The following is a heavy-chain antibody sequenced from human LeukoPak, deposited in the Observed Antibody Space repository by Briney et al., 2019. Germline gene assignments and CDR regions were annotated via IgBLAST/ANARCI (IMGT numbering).Heavy chain of an antibody. J-gene: IGHJ5*02. Sequence: GGSLRLSCATSGFTFTNCAMSWVRQTPGKGLEWVSTIRGVGTSTSYADSVKGRFTISRDTSKSTLYLQMNNLRAEDTAVYYCAKHSASDSGYWFDPWGQGTLVTVSS. CDR3: AKHSASDSGYWFDP. CDR2: IRGVGTST. CDR1: GFTFTNCA. D-gene: IGHD5-12*01. V-gene: IGHV3-23*01.